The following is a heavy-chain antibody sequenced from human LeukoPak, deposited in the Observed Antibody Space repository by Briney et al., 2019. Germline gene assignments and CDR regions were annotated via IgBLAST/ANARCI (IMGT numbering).Heavy chain of an antibody. V-gene: IGHV4-59*01. D-gene: IGHD6-6*01. Sequence: PSETLSLTCTVSGGSISSYYWSWIRQPPGKGLEWIGYIYYSGSTNYNPSLKSRVTISVDTSRNQFSLKLTSVTAADTAVYYRARAEYSSSLYYYGMDVWGQGTTVTVSS. CDR2: IYYSGST. CDR3: ARAEYSSSLYYYGMDV. J-gene: IGHJ6*02. CDR1: GGSISSYY.